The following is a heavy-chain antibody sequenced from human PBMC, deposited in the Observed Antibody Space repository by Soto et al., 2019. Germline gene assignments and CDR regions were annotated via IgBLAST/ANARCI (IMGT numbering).Heavy chain of an antibody. CDR3: ARDPTNDYGDDTFDY. Sequence: QVLLLQSGGEVKRPGSSVKVSCKASGDAFKSYAISWVRQAPGQGREYMGGIIPSYDRAKYAQKFQGRLTVTADIYTSTVYMELSGLKSEDTAVYFCARDPTNDYGDDTFDYWGQGTKVIVSS. CDR2: IIPSYDRA. D-gene: IGHD4-17*01. J-gene: IGHJ4*02. V-gene: IGHV1-69*06. CDR1: GDAFKSYA.